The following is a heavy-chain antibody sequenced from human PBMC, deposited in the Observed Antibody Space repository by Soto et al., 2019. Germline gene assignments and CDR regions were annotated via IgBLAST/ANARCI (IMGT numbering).Heavy chain of an antibody. CDR3: ASGIIGYCSSTSCYDAFDI. D-gene: IGHD2-2*01. CDR2: INPNSGGT. J-gene: IGHJ3*02. CDR1: GYTFTGYY. V-gene: IGHV1-2*04. Sequence: ASVKVSCKASGYTFTGYYMHWVRQAPGQGLEWMGWINPNSGGTNYAQKFQGWVTMTRDTSISTAYMELSRLRSDDTAVYYCASGIIGYCSSTSCYDAFDIWGQGTMVTVSS.